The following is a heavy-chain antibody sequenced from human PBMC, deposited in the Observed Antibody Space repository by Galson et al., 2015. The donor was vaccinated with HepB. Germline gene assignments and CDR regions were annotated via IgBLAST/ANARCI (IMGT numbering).Heavy chain of an antibody. CDR2: ISWDGGST. CDR3: AKDIGSRLRWTNAFDI. D-gene: IGHD4-23*01. Sequence: SLRLSCAASGFTFDDYTMHWVRQAPGKGLEWVSLISWDGGSTYYADSVKGRFTISRDNSKNSLYLQMNSLRTEDTALYYCAKDIGSRLRWTNAFDIWGQGTMVTVSS. J-gene: IGHJ3*02. V-gene: IGHV3-43*01. CDR1: GFTFDDYT.